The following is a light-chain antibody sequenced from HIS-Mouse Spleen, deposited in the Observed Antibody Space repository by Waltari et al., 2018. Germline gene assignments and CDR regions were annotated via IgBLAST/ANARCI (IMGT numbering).Light chain of an antibody. J-gene: IGLJ3*02. CDR2: GNS. CDR1: SSNIGAGYD. CDR3: AAWDDSLSGWV. Sequence: QSVLTQPPSVSGAPWQRVTISCTGSSSNIGAGYDVHWYQQLPGTAPKLLIYGNSNRPSGVPDRFSGSKSGTSAALAISGLRSEDEADYYCAAWDDSLSGWVFGGGTKLTVL. V-gene: IGLV1-40*01.